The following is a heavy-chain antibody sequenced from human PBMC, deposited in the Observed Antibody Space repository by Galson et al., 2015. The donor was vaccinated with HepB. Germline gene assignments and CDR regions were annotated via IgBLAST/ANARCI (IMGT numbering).Heavy chain of an antibody. J-gene: IGHJ3*02. D-gene: IGHD5-12*01. V-gene: IGHV7-4-1*02. CDR2: INTNTGNP. Sequence: SVKVSCKAAGYTFTSYGISWVRQAPGQGLEWMGWINTNTGNPTYAQGFTGRFVFSLDTSVSTAYLQISSLKAEDTAVYYCARAPRVDIYGGYVHTHATDIWGQGTMVTVSS. CDR1: GYTFTSYG. CDR3: ARAPRVDIYGGYVHTHATDI.